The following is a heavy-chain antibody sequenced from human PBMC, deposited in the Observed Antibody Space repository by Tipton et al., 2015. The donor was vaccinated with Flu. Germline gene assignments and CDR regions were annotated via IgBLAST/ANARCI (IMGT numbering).Heavy chain of an antibody. D-gene: IGHD3-22*01. CDR2: MSPNSGNT. J-gene: IGHJ4*02. CDR3: ARGYYDTSGYSLDY. V-gene: IGHV1-8*02. Sequence: QLVQSGAEVKKPGASVKVSCKASGYTFSSYDINWVRQATGQGLEWTGWMSPNSGNTGYAQKFQGRVTMTKDSSIRTAYMELRSLRSEDTAVYYCARGYYDTSGYSLDYWGQGTQVTVSS. CDR1: GYTFSSYD.